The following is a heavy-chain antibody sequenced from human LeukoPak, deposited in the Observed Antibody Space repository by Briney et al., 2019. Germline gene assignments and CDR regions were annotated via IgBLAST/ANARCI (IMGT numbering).Heavy chain of an antibody. CDR3: AKDPLAIAVAGTWPHDFDY. V-gene: IGHV3-23*01. J-gene: IGHJ4*02. D-gene: IGHD6-19*01. CDR2: ISGIGGST. CDR1: GFTFSSYA. Sequence: GGSLRLSCAASGFTFSSYAMSWVRQAPGKGLEWVSAISGIGGSTYYADSVKGRFTISRDNSKNTLYLQMNSLRAEDTAVYYCAKDPLAIAVAGTWPHDFDYWGQGTLVTVSS.